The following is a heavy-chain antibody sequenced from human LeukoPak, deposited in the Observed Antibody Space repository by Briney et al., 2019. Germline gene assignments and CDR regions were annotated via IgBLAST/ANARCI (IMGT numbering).Heavy chain of an antibody. CDR1: GGTFSSYA. CDR3: ARYGDYEYFQH. CDR2: IIPIFGTA. J-gene: IGHJ1*01. Sequence: ASVKVSCKASGGTFSSYAISWVRQAPGQGLEWMGGIIPIFGTANYAQEFQGRVTITADKSTSTAYMELSSLRSEDTAVYYCARYGDYEYFQHWGQGTLVTVSS. V-gene: IGHV1-69*06. D-gene: IGHD4-17*01.